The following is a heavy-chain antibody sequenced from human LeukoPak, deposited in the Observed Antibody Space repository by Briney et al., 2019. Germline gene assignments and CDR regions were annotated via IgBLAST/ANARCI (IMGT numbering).Heavy chain of an antibody. J-gene: IGHJ4*02. CDR3: ASVNYYDSSGYLPMEYYFDY. V-gene: IGHV3-48*03. CDR2: ISSRGSTK. CDR1: GFTFSDYE. Sequence: GSLRLSCAASGFTFSDYEMNWVRQAPGKGLEWVSFISSRGSTKYYADSVKGRFTISRDNAKNSLYLQMNSLRAEDTAVYYCASVNYYDSSGYLPMEYYFDYWGQGTQVTVSS. D-gene: IGHD3-22*01.